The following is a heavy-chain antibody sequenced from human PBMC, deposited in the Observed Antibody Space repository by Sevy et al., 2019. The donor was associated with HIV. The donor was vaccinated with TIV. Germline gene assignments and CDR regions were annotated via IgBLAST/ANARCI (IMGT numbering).Heavy chain of an antibody. V-gene: IGHV5-51*01. D-gene: IGHD2-8*01. CDR2: IYPGDSET. Sequence: GESLEISCKASGYRFNTYWINWVRQMPGKGLEWMGVIYPGDSETLYSPSVQGQVVISADKSSSTAYLQWSSLEASDTATYYCARYINNNGMDVWGQGTTVTVSS. CDR1: GYRFNTYW. CDR3: ARYINNNGMDV. J-gene: IGHJ6*02.